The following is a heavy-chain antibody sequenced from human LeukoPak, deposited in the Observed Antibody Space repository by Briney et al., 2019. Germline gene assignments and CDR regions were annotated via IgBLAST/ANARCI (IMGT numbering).Heavy chain of an antibody. Sequence: GGSLRLSCAASGFTFSSYWMSWVRQAPGKGLEWVANIKKDGSEKYYVDSVKGRFTISRDNAKNSLYLQMNSLRAEDTAVYYCARRSSGSYLLANAFDIWGQGTTVTVSS. CDR3: ARRSSGSYLLANAFDI. CDR2: IKKDGSEK. J-gene: IGHJ3*02. CDR1: GFTFSSYW. D-gene: IGHD1-26*01. V-gene: IGHV3-7*01.